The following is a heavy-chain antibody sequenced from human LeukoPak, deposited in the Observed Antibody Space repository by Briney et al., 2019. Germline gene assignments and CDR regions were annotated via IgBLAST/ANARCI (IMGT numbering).Heavy chain of an antibody. CDR1: GFIFSSYG. V-gene: IGHV3-23*01. D-gene: IGHD4-23*01. CDR3: AKRSDYGANWNYLGY. J-gene: IGHJ4*02. Sequence: GGSLRLSCAASGFIFSSYGMSWVRQAPGKGLEWVSAISDGGDSTYYADSVRGRFTISRDNSKNTLFLHMISLRADDTAVYYCAKRSDYGANWNYLGYWGQGTLVTVSS. CDR2: ISDGGDST.